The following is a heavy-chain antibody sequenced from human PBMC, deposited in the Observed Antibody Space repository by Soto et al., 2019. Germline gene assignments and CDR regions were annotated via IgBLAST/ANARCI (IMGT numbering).Heavy chain of an antibody. CDR3: ARDRRDGYNSASTFDY. CDR1: GFTFSSYS. CDR2: ISSSSSYI. D-gene: IGHD5-12*01. Sequence: PGGSLRLSCAASGFTFSSYSMNWVRQAPGKGLEWVSSISSSSSYIYYADSVKGRFTISRDNAKNSLYLQMNSLRAEDTAVYYCARDRRDGYNSASTFDYWGQGTLVTVSS. V-gene: IGHV3-21*01. J-gene: IGHJ4*02.